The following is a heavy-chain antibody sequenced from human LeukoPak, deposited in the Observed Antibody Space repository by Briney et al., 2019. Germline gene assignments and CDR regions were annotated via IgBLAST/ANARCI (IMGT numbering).Heavy chain of an antibody. V-gene: IGHV3-30-3*01. D-gene: IGHD6-19*01. Sequence: GGSLRLSCAASGFTFSSYAMHWVRQAPGKGLEWVAVISYDGSNKYYADSVKGRFTISRDNSKNTLYLQMNSLRAEDTAVYYCARMYSSGWYFLGAFDIWGQGTMVTVSS. CDR3: ARMYSSGWYFLGAFDI. CDR2: ISYDGSNK. CDR1: GFTFSSYA. J-gene: IGHJ3*02.